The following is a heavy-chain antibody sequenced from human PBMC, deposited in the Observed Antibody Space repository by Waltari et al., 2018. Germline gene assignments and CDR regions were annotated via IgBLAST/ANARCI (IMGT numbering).Heavy chain of an antibody. CDR3: ATLTRIYYYYGMDV. V-gene: IGHV1-69-2*01. Sequence: EVQLVQSGAEVKKPGATEKLSLTVPAYTYPDYHMQWVQQAPGKGLEWMGLVDPEDGETIYAEKFQGRVTITADTSTDTAYMELSSLRSEDTAVYYCATLTRIYYYYGMDVWGQGTTVTVSS. D-gene: IGHD2-15*01. CDR2: VDPEDGET. CDR1: AYTYPDYH. J-gene: IGHJ6*02.